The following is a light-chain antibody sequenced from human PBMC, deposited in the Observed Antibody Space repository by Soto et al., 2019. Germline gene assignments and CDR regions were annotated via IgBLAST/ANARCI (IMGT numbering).Light chain of an antibody. CDR3: CSYTDSRTYV. CDR2: EVS. CDR1: RRDVSDNIY. J-gene: IGLJ1*01. V-gene: IGLV2-14*01. Sequence: QAVLTPPASVFASPGQPFTISCPGARRDVSDNIYVSWYQQHTGRAPKLLIFEVSNRPSGVSNRFSGSKSANTAALTISWLQPEDEADYYCCSYTDSRTYVFGTGTKVTVL.